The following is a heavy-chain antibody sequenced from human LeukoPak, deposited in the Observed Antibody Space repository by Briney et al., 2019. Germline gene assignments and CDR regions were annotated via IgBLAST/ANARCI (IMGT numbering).Heavy chain of an antibody. CDR3: AKESLRVVPSATFDY. CDR2: INSDGINT. J-gene: IGHJ4*02. Sequence: GSLRLSCAASGFTFSNYWMHWVRQAPGKGLVWVSRINSDGINTSYADSVKGRFTIFRDNSKNTLYLQMHSLRAEDTAVYYCAKESLRVVPSATFDYWGQGTLVTVSS. D-gene: IGHD2-2*01. CDR1: GFTFSNYW. V-gene: IGHV3-74*01.